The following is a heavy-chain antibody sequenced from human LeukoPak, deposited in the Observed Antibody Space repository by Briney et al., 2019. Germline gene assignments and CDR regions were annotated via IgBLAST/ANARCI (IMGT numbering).Heavy chain of an antibody. CDR1: GFTFSSYS. CDR3: ARDQGSSGWYTGVWYMDV. J-gene: IGHJ6*03. CDR2: ISSSGSTI. V-gene: IGHV3-48*04. Sequence: PGGSLRLSCAASGFTFSSYSMNWVRQAPGKGLEWVSYISSSGSTIYYADSVKGRFTISRDNAKNSLYLQMNSLRAEDTAVYYCARDQGSSGWYTGVWYMDVWGKGTTVTVSS. D-gene: IGHD6-19*01.